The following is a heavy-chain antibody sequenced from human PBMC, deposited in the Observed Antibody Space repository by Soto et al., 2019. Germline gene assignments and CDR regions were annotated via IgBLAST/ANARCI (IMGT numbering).Heavy chain of an antibody. J-gene: IGHJ6*02. D-gene: IGHD2-15*01. V-gene: IGHV3-30-3*01. CDR1: GFSFSSYA. Sequence: PGVSLRLSCAASGFSFSSYAMHWGRQAPGKGLEWVAVISYDGSNKYYADSVKGRFTISRDNSKNTLYLQMNSLRAEDTAVYYCARASGVAGNYYYYGMDVWGQGTTVTVSS. CDR2: ISYDGSNK. CDR3: ARASGVAGNYYYYGMDV.